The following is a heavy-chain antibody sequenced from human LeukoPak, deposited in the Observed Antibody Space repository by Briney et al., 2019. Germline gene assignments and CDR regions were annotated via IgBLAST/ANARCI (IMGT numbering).Heavy chain of an antibody. Sequence: GGSLRLSCAASSYIFSDAWMNWVRQAPGKGPEWVGRIETKAHGGTTRYAASVKGRFTISRDDAKNTLYLQMNRLKIEDTATYYCSTDPFYDSAGFAFWGQGTLVTVSS. V-gene: IGHV3-15*07. J-gene: IGHJ4*02. CDR1: SYIFSDAW. CDR3: STDPFYDSAGFAF. D-gene: IGHD5/OR15-5a*01. CDR2: IETKAHGGTT.